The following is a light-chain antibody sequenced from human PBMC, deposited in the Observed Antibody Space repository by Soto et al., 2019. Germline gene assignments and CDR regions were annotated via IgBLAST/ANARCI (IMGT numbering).Light chain of an antibody. CDR3: SSYTSGGLDA. CDR2: DVS. Sequence: QLVLTQPASVSGSPGQSITISCTGTSSDVGANNYISWYQQHPGEAPKFMIYDVSNRPSGVSNRFSGSKSGNTASLTISGLQAEDDADYYRSSYTSGGLDAFGTGTKLTVL. CDR1: SSDVGANNY. V-gene: IGLV2-14*01. J-gene: IGLJ1*01.